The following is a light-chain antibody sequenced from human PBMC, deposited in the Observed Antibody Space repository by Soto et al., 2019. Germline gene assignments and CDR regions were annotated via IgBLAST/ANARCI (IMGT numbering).Light chain of an antibody. CDR1: QSISSW. J-gene: IGKJ1*01. V-gene: IGKV1-5*01. CDR2: AAS. CDR3: QQYSSFSRT. Sequence: DIQMTQSPSTLSASVGDRVIITCRASQSISSWLAWYQQKPGKAPKLLIYAASSLQSGVPSRFSGSGSGTEFSLTISSLQPDDFATFYCQQYSSFSRTFGQGTKVDIK.